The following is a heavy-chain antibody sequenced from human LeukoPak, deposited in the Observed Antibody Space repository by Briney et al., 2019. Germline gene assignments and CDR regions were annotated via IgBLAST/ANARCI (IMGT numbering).Heavy chain of an antibody. CDR2: IYYSGST. Sequence: PSETLSLTCTVSGGSVSSGGYYWSWIRQPPGKGLEWIGYIYYSGSTNYNPSLKSRVTISVDTSKNQFSLKLSSVTAADTAVYYCARHLGDWNHAFHYWGQGTLVTVSS. D-gene: IGHD1-1*01. CDR3: ARHLGDWNHAFHY. J-gene: IGHJ4*02. CDR1: GGSVSSGGYY. V-gene: IGHV4-61*08.